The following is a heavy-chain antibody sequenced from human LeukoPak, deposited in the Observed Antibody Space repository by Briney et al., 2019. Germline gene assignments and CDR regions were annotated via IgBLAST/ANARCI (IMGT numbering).Heavy chain of an antibody. V-gene: IGHV3-23*01. J-gene: IGHJ4*02. Sequence: GGSLRLSCAASAFPFSNYAMSWFRQAPGKGLEWVSVISGSGGKTYYADSVKGRFTITRDNSRNTVFLQMNSLRAEDTAVYYCAKGAEDFGDSTTDYWGQGTLVTVSS. D-gene: IGHD4-17*01. CDR3: AKGAEDFGDSTTDY. CDR2: ISGSGGKT. CDR1: AFPFSNYA.